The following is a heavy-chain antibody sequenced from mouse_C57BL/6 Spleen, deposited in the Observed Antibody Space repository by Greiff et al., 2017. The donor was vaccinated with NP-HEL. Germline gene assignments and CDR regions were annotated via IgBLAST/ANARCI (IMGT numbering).Heavy chain of an antibody. CDR1: GFTFSSYG. CDR3: ASDYGSSYDYFDY. V-gene: IGHV5-6*01. D-gene: IGHD1-1*01. Sequence: EVNVVESGGDLVKPGGSLKLSCAASGFTFSSYGMSWVRQTPDKRLEWVATISSGGSYTYYPDSVKGRFTISRDNAKNTLYLQMSSLKSEDTAMYYCASDYGSSYDYFDYWGQGTTLTVSS. J-gene: IGHJ2*01. CDR2: ISSGGSYT.